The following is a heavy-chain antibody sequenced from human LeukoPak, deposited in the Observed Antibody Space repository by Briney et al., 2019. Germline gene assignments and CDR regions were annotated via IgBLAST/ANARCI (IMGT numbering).Heavy chain of an antibody. D-gene: IGHD5-18*01. CDR2: ISAYNGNT. Sequence: GASVKVSCKASGYTFTSYGISWVRQAPGQGLEWMGWISAYNGNTNYAQKLQGRVTMTTDTSTSTAYMELRSLRSDDTAVYYCARDRDTATPYAGFDYWGQGTLVTVSS. V-gene: IGHV1-18*01. J-gene: IGHJ4*02. CDR3: ARDRDTATPYAGFDY. CDR1: GYTFTSYG.